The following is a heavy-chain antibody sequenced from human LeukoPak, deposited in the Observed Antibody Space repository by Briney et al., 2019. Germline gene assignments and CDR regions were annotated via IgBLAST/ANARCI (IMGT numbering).Heavy chain of an antibody. V-gene: IGHV3-23*01. CDR2: ISGRGIIA. CDR1: GFTFPNYA. CDR3: ATQIPAGDLREDYYYYMDV. J-gene: IGHJ6*03. Sequence: SGGSLRLSCAASGFTFPNYAMTWVRQAPGKGLEWVSRISGRGIIAHHADSVRGRFTISRDNSRNTLYLQMNNLRVEDTALYYCATQIPAGDLREDYYYYMDVWGKGTTVSVSS. D-gene: IGHD2-2*01.